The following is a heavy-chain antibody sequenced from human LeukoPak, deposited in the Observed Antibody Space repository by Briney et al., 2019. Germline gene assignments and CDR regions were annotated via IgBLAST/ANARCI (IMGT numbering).Heavy chain of an antibody. CDR1: GGSFSGYY. J-gene: IGHJ5*02. V-gene: IGHV4-34*01. CDR2: INHSGST. D-gene: IGHD4-17*01. CDR3: ASHGGTRDYGDYSTGNWFDP. Sequence: SETLSPTCAVYGGSFSGYYWSWIRQPPGKGLEWIGEINHSGSTNYNPSLKSRVTISVDTSKNQFSLKLTSVTAADTAVYYCASHGGTRDYGDYSTGNWFDPWGQGTLVTVSS.